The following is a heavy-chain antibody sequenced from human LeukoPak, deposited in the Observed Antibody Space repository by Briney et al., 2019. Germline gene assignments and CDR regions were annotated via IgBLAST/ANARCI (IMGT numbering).Heavy chain of an antibody. D-gene: IGHD4-17*01. CDR1: GFTFSTYA. CDR3: ARDPNGDYIGAFDM. V-gene: IGHV3-23*01. J-gene: IGHJ3*02. CDR2: ISAGGGSA. Sequence: GGSLRLSCTASGFTFSTYAMMWVRQTPGKGLEWVSAISAGGGSAHYAYSVKGRFTISRDNSKHTLFLQMNSLRAEDTAVYYCARDPNGDYIGAFDMWGPGTMVTVSS.